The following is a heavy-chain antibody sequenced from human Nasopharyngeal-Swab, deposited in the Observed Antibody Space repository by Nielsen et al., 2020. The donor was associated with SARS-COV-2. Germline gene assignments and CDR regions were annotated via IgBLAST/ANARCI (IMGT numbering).Heavy chain of an antibody. CDR3: AKAPYLRGLEV. D-gene: IGHD2-21*01. J-gene: IGHJ6*02. V-gene: IGHV3-23*01. CDR2: ISGSGDTT. Sequence: GGSLRLSCAASGFTFSSYAMSWVRQAPGKGLEWVSIISGSGDTTYYADSVNDRFTASRDNSKNTLYLQMNSLRVEDTALYYCAKAPYLRGLEVWGQGTTVTVSS. CDR1: GFTFSSYA.